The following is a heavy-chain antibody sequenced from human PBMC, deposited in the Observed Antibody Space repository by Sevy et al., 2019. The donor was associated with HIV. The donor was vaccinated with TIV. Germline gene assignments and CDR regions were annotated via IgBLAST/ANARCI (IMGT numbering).Heavy chain of an antibody. D-gene: IGHD5-18*01. CDR3: ARGNTGYGYAFNY. Sequence: GGSLRLSCAASGFTVNSYYMTWVRQAPGKGLEGVSVIHSDDTTYHADSAKDRFTISRDNVKNTLYMQMSSLRAEDTAVYYCARGNTGYGYAFNYWGQGTLVTVSS. J-gene: IGHJ4*02. V-gene: IGHV3-66*01. CDR2: IHSDDTT. CDR1: GFTVNSYY.